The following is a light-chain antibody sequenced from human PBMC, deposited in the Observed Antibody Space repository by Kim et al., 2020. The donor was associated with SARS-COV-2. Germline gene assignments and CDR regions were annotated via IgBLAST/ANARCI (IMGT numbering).Light chain of an antibody. V-gene: IGLV1-44*01. CDR2: SNT. CDR1: KSNIGTNT. CDR3: AGWDDSLSAYV. J-gene: IGLJ1*01. Sequence: QSVLTQPPSASVTPGQRVIISCSGRKSNIGTNTVNWYQHFPGMAPKRPIYSNTERPSGVPARFSGSKSGTSASLAISGLQLEDEADYYCAGWDDSLSAYVFGTGTKVTVL.